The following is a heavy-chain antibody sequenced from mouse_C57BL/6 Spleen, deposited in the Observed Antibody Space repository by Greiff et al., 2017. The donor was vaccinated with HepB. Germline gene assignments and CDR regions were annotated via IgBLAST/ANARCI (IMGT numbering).Heavy chain of an antibody. CDR1: GYTFTSYW. J-gene: IGHJ4*01. Sequence: VQLQQSGAELVRPGSSVKLSCKASGYTFTSYWMDWVKQRPGQGLEWIGNIYPSDSETHYNQKFKDKATLTVDKSSSTAYMQLSSLTSEDSAVYYCARENYDYGRAFDYWGQGTSVTVSS. D-gene: IGHD2-4*01. V-gene: IGHV1-61*01. CDR3: ARENYDYGRAFDY. CDR2: IYPSDSET.